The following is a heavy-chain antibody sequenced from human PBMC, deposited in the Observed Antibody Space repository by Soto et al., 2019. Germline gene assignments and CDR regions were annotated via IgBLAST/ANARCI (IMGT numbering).Heavy chain of an antibody. CDR2: ISSSGSTI. D-gene: IGHD3-22*01. V-gene: IGHV3-11*01. CDR1: GFTFSDYY. Sequence: GGSLRLSCAASGFTFSDYYMSWIRQAPGKGLEWVSYISSSGSTIYYADSVKGRFTISRDNAKNSLYLQMNSLRAEDTAVYYCASGRGPYYYDSSGYYYWGQGTLVTVSS. J-gene: IGHJ4*02. CDR3: ASGRGPYYYDSSGYYY.